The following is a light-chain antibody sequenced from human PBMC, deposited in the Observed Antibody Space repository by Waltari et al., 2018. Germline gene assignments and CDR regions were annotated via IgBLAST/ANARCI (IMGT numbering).Light chain of an antibody. CDR1: QSVNNY. CDR2: DAS. CDR3: QQRSNLPPGLT. V-gene: IGKV3-11*01. J-gene: IGKJ4*01. Sequence: IVLTQSPATLSLSPGEGATLSCRASQSVNNYLAWFQQKPGQAPRLLIYDASNRATGIPARFSGSGSGTDFTLTISSLEPEDFAVYYCQQRSNLPPGLTFGGGTKVRSN.